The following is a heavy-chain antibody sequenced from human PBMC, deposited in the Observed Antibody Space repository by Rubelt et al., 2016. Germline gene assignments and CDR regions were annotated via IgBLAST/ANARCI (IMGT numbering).Heavy chain of an antibody. CDR3: ARSGKQWDALDY. D-gene: IGHD6-19*01. CDR2: LYYSGRT. Sequence: QVQLQESGPGLVKPSETLSLTCTVSGGSINSYYWSWIRQPPGKGLEWIGHLYYSGRTNCNPSLKVRVTISVDTSKNQSSLKLNSVTAADTAVYYCARSGKQWDALDYWGQGTLVTVSS. CDR1: GGSINSYY. V-gene: IGHV4-59*08. J-gene: IGHJ4*02.